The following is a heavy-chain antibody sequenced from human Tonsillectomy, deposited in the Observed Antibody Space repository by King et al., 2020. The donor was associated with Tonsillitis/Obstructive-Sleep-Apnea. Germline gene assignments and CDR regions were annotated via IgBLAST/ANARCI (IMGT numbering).Heavy chain of an antibody. J-gene: IGHJ3*02. CDR2: IKSKNDGGTT. Sequence: VQLVESGGGLVKPGGSLRLSCAASGFTFSNAWMSWVRQAPGKGLEWVGRIKSKNDGGTTDYAAPVKGRFTISRDDSKNTLYLQMNSLKTEDTAVYYCPLCSSTSCYSYAFDIWGQGTMVTVSS. V-gene: IGHV3-15*01. CDR1: GFTFSNAW. D-gene: IGHD2-2*01. CDR3: PLCSSTSCYSYAFDI.